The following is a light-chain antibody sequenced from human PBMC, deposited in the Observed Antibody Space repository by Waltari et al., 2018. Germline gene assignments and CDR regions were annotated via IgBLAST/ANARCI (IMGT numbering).Light chain of an antibody. CDR3: QQYGRSWNT. V-gene: IGKV3-20*01. CDR1: QSVSGNN. CDR2: GTS. J-gene: IGKJ2*01. Sequence: IVLTQSPGTLSLSPGERATLSCRASQSVSGNNLAWYQQKPAQAPRLLIHGTSSRATGIPDRFSGSGSGTDFTLTISRLEPEDFALYYCQQYGRSWNTFGQGTKLEIK.